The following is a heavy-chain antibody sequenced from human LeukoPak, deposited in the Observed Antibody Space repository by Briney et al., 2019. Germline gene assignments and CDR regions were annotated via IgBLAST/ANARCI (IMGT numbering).Heavy chain of an antibody. D-gene: IGHD6-13*01. CDR3: ARGPSSSCFDY. V-gene: IGHV4-34*01. CDR2: INHSGST. CDR1: GGSISGYY. J-gene: IGHJ4*02. Sequence: SETLSLTCTVSGGSISGYYWSWIRQPPGKGLEWIGEINHSGSTNYNPSLKSRVTISVDTSKNQFSLKLSSVTAADTAVYYCARGPSSSCFDYWGQGTLVTVSS.